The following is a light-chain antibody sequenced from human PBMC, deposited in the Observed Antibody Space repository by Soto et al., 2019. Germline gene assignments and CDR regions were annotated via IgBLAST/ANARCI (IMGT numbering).Light chain of an antibody. Sequence: EIVLTQSPATLSLSPGESATLSCRASRSVSNYLAWYQQKPGQAPRLLIYYTSNRATGIPARFSGSGSGTDFTLTINSLAPEDFAIYYCHQRQSWPRTFGQGTKVDIK. V-gene: IGKV3-11*01. CDR3: HQRQSWPRT. CDR1: RSVSNY. CDR2: YTS. J-gene: IGKJ1*01.